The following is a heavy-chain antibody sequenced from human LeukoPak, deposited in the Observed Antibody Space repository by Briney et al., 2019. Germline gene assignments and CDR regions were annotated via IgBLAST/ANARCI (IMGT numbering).Heavy chain of an antibody. D-gene: IGHD5-18*01. J-gene: IGHJ5*02. CDR3: ARDNTGWFDP. CDR1: GGSVSSGSYY. CDR2: IYYSGST. V-gene: IGHV4-30-4*08. Sequence: SETLSLTCTVSGGSVSSGSYYWSWIRQPPGKGLEWIGYIYYSGSTYYSPSLKSRVTISVDTSKNQFSLKLSSVTAADTAVYYCARDNTGWFDPWGQGTLVTVSS.